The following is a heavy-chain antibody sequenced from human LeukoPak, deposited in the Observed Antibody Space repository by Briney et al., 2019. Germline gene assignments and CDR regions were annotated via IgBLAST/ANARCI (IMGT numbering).Heavy chain of an antibody. V-gene: IGHV3-33*01. D-gene: IGHD6-13*01. Sequence: PGRSLRLSCAASGFTFSNYGMHWVRQAPGKGLEWVAFIQFDVSSEYYADSVKGRFTVSRDNSKNTLYLQLNSLRAEDTAVYYCAREYSGRCIHAFESWGQGTTVTVSS. CDR3: AREYSGRCIHAFES. CDR1: GFTFSNYG. J-gene: IGHJ3*02. CDR2: IQFDVSSE.